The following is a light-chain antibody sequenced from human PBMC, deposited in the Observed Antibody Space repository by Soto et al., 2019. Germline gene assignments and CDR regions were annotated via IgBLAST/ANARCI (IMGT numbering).Light chain of an antibody. Sequence: DLQMTQSPSSLSASVGDRVTITCQASQDISNYLNWYQQKPGKAPKLLIYDASNLETGVPSRFSGSGSGTDFTLTISSLQPEDIATYYCQQYDNLPPFTFGPGTKVDIK. CDR3: QQYDNLPPFT. V-gene: IGKV1-33*01. CDR2: DAS. J-gene: IGKJ3*01. CDR1: QDISNY.